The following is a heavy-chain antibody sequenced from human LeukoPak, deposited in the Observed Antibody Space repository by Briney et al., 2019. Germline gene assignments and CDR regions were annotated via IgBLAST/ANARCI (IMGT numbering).Heavy chain of an antibody. J-gene: IGHJ6*03. CDR1: GYTFTSYD. V-gene: IGHV1-2*02. D-gene: IGHD2-8*01. Sequence: ASVKVSCKASGYTFTSYDINWVRQATGQGLEWMGWINPNSGGTNYAQKFQGRVTMTRDTSISTAYMELSRLRSDDTAVYYCARTYVYYYMDVWGKGTTVTISS. CDR3: ARTYVYYYMDV. CDR2: INPNSGGT.